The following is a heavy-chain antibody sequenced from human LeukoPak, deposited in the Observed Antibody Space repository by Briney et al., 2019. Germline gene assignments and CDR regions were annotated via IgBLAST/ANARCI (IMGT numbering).Heavy chain of an antibody. CDR2: INSDGSST. D-gene: IGHD4-11*01. V-gene: IGHV3-74*01. CDR1: GFSVTSNH. Sequence: PGGSLRLSCAASGFSVTSNHMTWVRQGPGKGLVWVSRINSDGSSTGYEDSVKGRFTISRDNAKNTLDLQMNNLRAEDTAVYYCARAGEGLQSYGFDMWGQGTKVSVST. J-gene: IGHJ3*02. CDR3: ARAGEGLQSYGFDM.